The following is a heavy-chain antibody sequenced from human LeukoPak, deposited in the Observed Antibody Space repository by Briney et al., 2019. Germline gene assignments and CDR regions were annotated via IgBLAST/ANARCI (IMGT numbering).Heavy chain of an antibody. D-gene: IGHD3-22*01. CDR1: GFTFSNHP. CDR2: ISAGGGST. CDR3: AEDGFDYYDSSGYSYFHY. Sequence: GGSLRLSCAASGFTFSNHPMSWVRQAPGKGLQWVSGISAGGGSTYYADSVKGRFTISRDNSKNTLYLQMNSLRAEDTAVYYCAEDGFDYYDSSGYSYFHYWGQGTLVTVSS. V-gene: IGHV3-23*01. J-gene: IGHJ4*02.